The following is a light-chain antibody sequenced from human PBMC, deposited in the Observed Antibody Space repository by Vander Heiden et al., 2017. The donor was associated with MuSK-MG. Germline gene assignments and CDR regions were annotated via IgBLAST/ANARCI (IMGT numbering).Light chain of an antibody. Sequence: DIVLTQSPLSLPVTPGEPAAISCRSSHRLLHSNGYNHLDWFLQKPGQSTQLLIYLGSNRASGVPDRFSGSGSGTDFTLKISRVEAEDVGVYYCKQALQTPQTFGQGTKVEIK. CDR2: LGS. J-gene: IGKJ1*01. CDR1: HRLLHSNGYNH. CDR3: KQALQTPQT. V-gene: IGKV2-28*01.